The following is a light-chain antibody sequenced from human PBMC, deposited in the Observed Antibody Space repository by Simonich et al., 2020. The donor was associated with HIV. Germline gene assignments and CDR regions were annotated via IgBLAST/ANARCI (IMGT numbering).Light chain of an antibody. CDR1: QDIRYD. CDR3: MQGTPWT. Sequence: AIQMTQSPSSLSASVGDRVTITCRASQDIRYDLGWYQQKPGKTPKLLVYAASSLQTGVPSRFSGSGSGTDFTLKISRVEAEDVGVYYCMQGTPWTFGQGTKVEIK. J-gene: IGKJ1*01. CDR2: AAS. V-gene: IGKV1-6*01.